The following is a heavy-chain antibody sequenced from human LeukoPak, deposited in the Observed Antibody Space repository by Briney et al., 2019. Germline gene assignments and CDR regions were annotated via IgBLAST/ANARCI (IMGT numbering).Heavy chain of an antibody. D-gene: IGHD2-2*01. CDR2: IYYSGST. CDR3: ARLGCSSTSCYLDY. V-gene: IGHV4-39*01. J-gene: IGHJ4*02. Sequence: KPSETLSLTCTVSGGSISSGGYYWSWIRQHPGKGLEWIGYIYYSGSTYYNPSLKSRVTISVDTSKNQFSLKLGSVTAADTAVYYCARLGCSSTSCYLDYWGQGTLVTVSS. CDR1: GGSISSGGYY.